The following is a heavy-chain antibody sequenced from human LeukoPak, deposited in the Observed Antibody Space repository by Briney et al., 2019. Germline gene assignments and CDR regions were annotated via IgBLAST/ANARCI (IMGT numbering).Heavy chain of an antibody. CDR3: ARNSGVTTSYYFDY. Sequence: GGSLRLSCAASGFTFSDYYMTWIRQAPGKGLEWISYISDSGSTIYYADSVKGRFTISRDNAKNSVYLQMNSLRAEDTAVYYCARNSGVTTSYYFDYWGQGTLVTVSS. CDR2: ISDSGSTI. V-gene: IGHV3-11*01. CDR1: GFTFSDYY. D-gene: IGHD4-17*01. J-gene: IGHJ4*02.